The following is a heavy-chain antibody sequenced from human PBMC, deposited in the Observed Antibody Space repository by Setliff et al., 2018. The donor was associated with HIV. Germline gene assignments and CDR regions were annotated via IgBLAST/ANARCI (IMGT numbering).Heavy chain of an antibody. CDR2: IYTSGRT. CDR3: AGGVVALAGKYYYYYMDV. Sequence: KASETLSLTCTVSGGSISSGIYYWSWIRQPAGKGLEWIGHIYTSGRTNYNPSLKSRVTLSVDTSKNQFSLRLSSVTAADTAVYYCAGGVVALAGKYYYYYMDVWGKGTTVTVS. D-gene: IGHD6-19*01. CDR1: GGSISSGIYY. V-gene: IGHV4-61*09. J-gene: IGHJ6*03.